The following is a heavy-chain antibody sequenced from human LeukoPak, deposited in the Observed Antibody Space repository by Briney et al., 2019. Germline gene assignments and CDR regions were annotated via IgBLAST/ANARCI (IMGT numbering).Heavy chain of an antibody. Sequence: GGSLRLSCAASGFTFSSYSMNWVRQAPGRGLEWVSFISSRSYIYYADSVKGRFTISRDNAKNSLYLQMNSLRAEDTAVYYCARFIAAPYYFDYWGRGTLVTVSS. J-gene: IGHJ4*02. V-gene: IGHV3-21*01. CDR3: ARFIAAPYYFDY. CDR2: ISSRSYI. CDR1: GFTFSSYS. D-gene: IGHD6-13*01.